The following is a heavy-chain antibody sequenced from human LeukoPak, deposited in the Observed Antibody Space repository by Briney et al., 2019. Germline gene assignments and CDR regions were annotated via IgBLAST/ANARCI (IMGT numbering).Heavy chain of an antibody. CDR3: AKANSPGIAVAGPDY. V-gene: IGHV3-23*01. CDR1: GFTFSSYS. Sequence: PGGSLRLSCAASGFTFSSYSMSWVRQAPGKGLEWVSSICGSGGSTYYADSVKGRCTISRDNSKNTLYLQMNSLRAEDTAVYYCAKANSPGIAVAGPDYWGQGTLVTVSS. J-gene: IGHJ4*02. CDR2: ICGSGGST. D-gene: IGHD6-19*01.